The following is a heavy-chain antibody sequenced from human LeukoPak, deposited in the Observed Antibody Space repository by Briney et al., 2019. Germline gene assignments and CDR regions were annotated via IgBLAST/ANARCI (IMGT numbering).Heavy chain of an antibody. CDR2: IYHSGST. D-gene: IGHD3-22*01. CDR3: ARESSSGYYYL. J-gene: IGHJ4*02. CDR1: GYSISSGYF. V-gene: IGHV4-38-2*02. Sequence: SETLSLTCTVSGYSISSGYFWGWIRQPPGQGLEWIGTIYHSGSTYYNASLKSRVTISVDTSKNQFSLKLSSVTAADTAVYYCARESSSGYYYLWGQGTLVTVSS.